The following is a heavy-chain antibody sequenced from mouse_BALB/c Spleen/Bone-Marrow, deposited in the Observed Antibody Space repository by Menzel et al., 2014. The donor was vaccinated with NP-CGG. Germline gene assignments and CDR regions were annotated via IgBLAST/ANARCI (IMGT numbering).Heavy chain of an antibody. Sequence: VQRVESGPGLGAPSQSLSITCTVSGISLTSYGVHWVRQPPGKGLEWLGVIWAGGSTNYNSALMSRLSISKDNSKSQVFLKTNSLQTDDTAMYYCARVLRYAMDYCGQATSATISS. J-gene: IGHJ4*01. CDR1: GISLTSYG. CDR3: ARVLRYAMDY. CDR2: IWAGGST. V-gene: IGHV2-9*02.